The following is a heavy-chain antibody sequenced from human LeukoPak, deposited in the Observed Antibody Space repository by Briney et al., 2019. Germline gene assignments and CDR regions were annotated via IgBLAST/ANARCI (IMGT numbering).Heavy chain of an antibody. CDR2: ISDDGAYI. D-gene: IGHD2-15*01. V-gene: IGHV3-21*01. CDR1: GFTFRSYA. J-gene: IGHJ5*02. CDR3: ARDPHNVAADWFDP. Sequence: GGSLRLSCVASGFTFRSYAMSWVRQAPGKGLEWVSSISDDGAYIYYADSVKGRFTISRGSANSSLYLQMDSLSPEDTAVYYCARDPHNVAADWFDPWGQGALVTVSS.